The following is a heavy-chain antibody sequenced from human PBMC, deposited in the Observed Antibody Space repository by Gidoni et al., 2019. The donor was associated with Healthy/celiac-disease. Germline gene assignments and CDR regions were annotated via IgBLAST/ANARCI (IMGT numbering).Heavy chain of an antibody. D-gene: IGHD2-8*02. V-gene: IGHV3-30-3*01. CDR3: ARDRGYCTGGVCYVFDY. CDR2: ISYDVSNK. J-gene: IGHJ4*02. CDR1: GFTFSSYS. Sequence: QVQLVESGGGVVQPGRSLRLSCAASGFTFSSYSMHWVRQAPGKGLEWVAVISYDVSNKFYADSVKGRFTISRDNSKNTLYLQMNSLRAEDTAVYYCARDRGYCTGGVCYVFDYWGQGTLGHRLL.